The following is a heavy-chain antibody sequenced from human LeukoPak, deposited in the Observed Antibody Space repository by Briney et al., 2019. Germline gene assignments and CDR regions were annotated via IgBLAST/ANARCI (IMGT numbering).Heavy chain of an antibody. J-gene: IGHJ4*02. D-gene: IGHD2-21*01. CDR1: EYTFTNYY. CDR3: ARTQPFETGDGYFDY. CDR2: INPSGGST. V-gene: IGHV1-46*01. Sequence: ASVKVSCKASEYTFTNYYIHWVRQAPGQGLEWMGVINPSGGSTSYAQKFQGRVTMTGDTSTSTVYMELSSLRSEDTAVYYCARTQPFETGDGYFDYWGQGTLVTVSS.